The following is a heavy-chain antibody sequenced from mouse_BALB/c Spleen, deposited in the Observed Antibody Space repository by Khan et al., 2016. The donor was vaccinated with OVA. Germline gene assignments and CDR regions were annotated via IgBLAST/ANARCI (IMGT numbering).Heavy chain of an antibody. V-gene: IGHV9-3-1*01. Sequence: QIQLVQSGPELKKPGETVKISCKASGYTSTNYGMNWVKQAPGKSLKWMGLINTYTGEPTYADDFKGRFAFSLETSASTAYLQINNLKNEDTATYFGARPPYFSYVMVYWGQGTSVTVSS. CDR1: GYTSTNYG. CDR2: INTYTGEP. J-gene: IGHJ4*01. CDR3: ARPPYFSYVMVY. D-gene: IGHD2-10*01.